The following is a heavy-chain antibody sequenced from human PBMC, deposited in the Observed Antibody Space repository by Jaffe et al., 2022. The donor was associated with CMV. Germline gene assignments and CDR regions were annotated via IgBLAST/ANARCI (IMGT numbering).Heavy chain of an antibody. J-gene: IGHJ6*02. V-gene: IGHV3-23*01. CDR1: GFTFSNYA. CDR3: AKGFTGGLYYYDSVAYDYYGMDV. D-gene: IGHD3-22*01. CDR2: INGRGDIT. Sequence: EVQVLESGGGLVQPGGSLKLSCAASGFTFSNYAMNWVRQAPGKGLEWVSGINGRGDITYYADSVKGRFTISRDNSKNTLYLQMNSLRGEDTAVYYCAKGFTGGLYYYDSVAYDYYGMDVWGQGTTVTVSS.